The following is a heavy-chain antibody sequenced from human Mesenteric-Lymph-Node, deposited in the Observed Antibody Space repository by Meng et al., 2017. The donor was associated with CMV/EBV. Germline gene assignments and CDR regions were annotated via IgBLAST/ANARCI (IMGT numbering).Heavy chain of an antibody. J-gene: IGHJ4*02. CDR2: INHSGNT. CDR1: GGAFSVFY. D-gene: IGHD3-9*01. CDR3: ARGSSCDILAGYFDF. V-gene: IGHV4-34*01. Sequence: GAGLVEPPETPALPCARHGGAFSVFYLHLVPQAPEEGRGWIGEINHSGNTTYNPSLTSRILISVDTSTNQIPPNMSSVTAADTAVYYCARGSSCDILAGYFDFWGQEALSPSPQ.